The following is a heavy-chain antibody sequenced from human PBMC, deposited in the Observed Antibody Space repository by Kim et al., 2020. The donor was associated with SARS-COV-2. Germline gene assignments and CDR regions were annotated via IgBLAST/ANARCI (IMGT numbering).Heavy chain of an antibody. CDR2: ST. D-gene: IGHD6-6*01. V-gene: IGHV4-4*02. Sequence: STNYNPALKSRVTISVDKSKNQFSLKLSSVTAADTAVYYCAREVSYAFDIWGQGTMVTVSS. J-gene: IGHJ3*02. CDR3: AREVSYAFDI.